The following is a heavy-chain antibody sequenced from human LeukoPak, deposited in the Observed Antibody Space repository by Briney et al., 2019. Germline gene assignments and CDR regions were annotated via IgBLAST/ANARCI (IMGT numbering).Heavy chain of an antibody. V-gene: IGHV1-46*01. CDR1: GYTFTSYG. CDR2: INPSGGST. J-gene: IGHJ3*02. CDR3: ARDIVGAVVVVAATPAFDI. Sequence: ASVKVSCKASGYTFTSYGISWVRQAPGQGLEWMGIINPSGGSTSYAQKFQGRVTMTRDMSTSTVYMELSSLRSEDTAVYYCARDIVGAVVVVAATPAFDIWGQGTMVTVSS. D-gene: IGHD2-15*01.